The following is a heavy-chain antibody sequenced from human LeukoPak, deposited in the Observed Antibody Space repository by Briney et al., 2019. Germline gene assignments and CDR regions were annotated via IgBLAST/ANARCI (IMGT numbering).Heavy chain of an antibody. CDR3: ARDGGPYIAAAGFDY. Sequence: PGGTLRLSCAASGFTFSDYYMSWIRQAPGKGLERGSYISSSGSTIYYADSVKGRFTIYRDNAKNSQYLQMNSLRAEDTAVYYCARDGGPYIAAAGFDYWGQGTLVTVSS. V-gene: IGHV3-11*01. J-gene: IGHJ4*02. CDR1: GFTFSDYY. D-gene: IGHD6-13*01. CDR2: ISSSGSTI.